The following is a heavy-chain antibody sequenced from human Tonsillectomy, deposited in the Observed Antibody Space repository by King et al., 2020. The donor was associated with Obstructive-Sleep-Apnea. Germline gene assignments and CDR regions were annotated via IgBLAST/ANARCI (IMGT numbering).Heavy chain of an antibody. Sequence: QLVQSGAAVKQPGDSLKLSCKASGYDFPTYWIGWVRQMPGKGLEWMAMIYPGDSETRYGPSFRGQVTISADTSMATAYLQWSRLKASDTAIYYCVRRFIVVPLRDDFDLWGQGTLVTVSS. CDR3: VRRFIVVPLRDDFDL. D-gene: IGHD2-15*01. CDR2: IYPGDSET. V-gene: IGHV5-51*01. CDR1: GYDFPTYW. J-gene: IGHJ3*01.